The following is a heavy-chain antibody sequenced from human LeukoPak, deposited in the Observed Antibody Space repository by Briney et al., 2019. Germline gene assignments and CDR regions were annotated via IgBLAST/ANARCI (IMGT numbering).Heavy chain of an antibody. CDR3: ASGGVAGRWRLDY. CDR2: IQISGST. CDR1: GGSISSYY. J-gene: IGHJ4*02. D-gene: IGHD6-19*01. V-gene: IGHV4-4*07. Sequence: SETLSLTCTVSGGSISSYYCSWIRQPAGKGLEWIGRIQISGSTNYNPSLKSRVTMSVDTSKNQFSLKLSSVTAADTAVYYCASGGVAGRWRLDYWGQGTLVTVSS.